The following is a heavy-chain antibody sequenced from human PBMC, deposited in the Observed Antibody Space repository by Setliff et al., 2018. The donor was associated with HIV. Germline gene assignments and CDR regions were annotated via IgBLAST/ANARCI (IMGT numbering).Heavy chain of an antibody. CDR3: ARVVVAATTWYFDL. CDR1: GFTFGDYA. V-gene: IGHV3-53*01. J-gene: IGHJ2*01. D-gene: IGHD2-15*01. Sequence: TGGSLRLSCTTSGFTFGDYAMTWVRQAPGKGLGWVSVIFIGGSTYYADSVKGRFTISRDNSKNTLYLQMNSLRAEDTAVYYCARVVVAATTWYFDLWGRGTLVTVSS. CDR2: IFIGGST.